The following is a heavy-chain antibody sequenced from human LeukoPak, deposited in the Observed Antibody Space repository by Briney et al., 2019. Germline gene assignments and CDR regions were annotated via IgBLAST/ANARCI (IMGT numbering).Heavy chain of an antibody. Sequence: SETLSLTCTVSGGSISSSSYYWGWIRQPPGKGLEWIGSIYYSGSTYYNPSLKSRVTISVDTSKNQFSLKLSSVTAADTAVYYCAREGFDYWGQGTLVTVSS. CDR3: AREGFDY. V-gene: IGHV4-39*01. J-gene: IGHJ4*02. CDR1: GGSISSSSYY. CDR2: IYYSGST.